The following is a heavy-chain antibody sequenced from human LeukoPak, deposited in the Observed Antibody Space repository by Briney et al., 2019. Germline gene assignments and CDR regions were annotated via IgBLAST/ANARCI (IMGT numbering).Heavy chain of an antibody. CDR3: ARHLADYYDSGGYPLDP. D-gene: IGHD3-22*01. V-gene: IGHV5-51*01. CDR1: GYSFTSCW. Sequence: GESLKISCKGFGYSFTSCWIGWVRQMPGKGLEWMGIVFPDDSNTRYSPSFQGRVTFSADKSTNTAYLQWSSLKASDTAMYYCARHLADYYDSGGYPLDPWGQGTLVTVSS. J-gene: IGHJ5*02. CDR2: VFPDDSNT.